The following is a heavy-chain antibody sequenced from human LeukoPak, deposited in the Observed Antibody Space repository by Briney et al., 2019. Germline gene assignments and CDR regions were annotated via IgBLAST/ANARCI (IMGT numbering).Heavy chain of an antibody. Sequence: GGSLRLSCAASGFTFSNAWMSWVRQAPGKGLEWVGRIKSKTDGGTTDYAAPVKGRFTISRDDSKNTLYLQMNSLRAEDTAVYYCAKDLTVRGVIIAYFDYWGQGTLVTVSS. J-gene: IGHJ4*02. D-gene: IGHD3-10*01. CDR2: IKSKTDGGTT. CDR3: AKDLTVRGVIIAYFDY. V-gene: IGHV3-15*01. CDR1: GFTFSNAW.